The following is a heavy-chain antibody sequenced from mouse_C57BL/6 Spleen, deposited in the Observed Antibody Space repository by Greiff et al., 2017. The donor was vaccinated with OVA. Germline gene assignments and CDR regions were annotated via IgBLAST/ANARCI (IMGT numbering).Heavy chain of an antibody. CDR3: ARRRIYDSYYDYFDY. D-gene: IGHD2-3*01. J-gene: IGHJ2*01. CDR1: GYAFSSYW. CDR2: IYPGDGDT. Sequence: VHLVESGAELVKPGASVKISCKASGYAFSSYWMNWVKQRPGKGLEWIGQIYPGDGDTNYNGKFKGKATLTADKSSSTAYMQLSSLTSEDSAVYFCARRRIYDSYYDYFDYWGQGTTLTVSS. V-gene: IGHV1-80*01.